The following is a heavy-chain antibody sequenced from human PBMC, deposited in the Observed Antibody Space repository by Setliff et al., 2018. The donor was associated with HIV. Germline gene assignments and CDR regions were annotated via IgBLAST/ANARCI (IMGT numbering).Heavy chain of an antibody. D-gene: IGHD5-18*01. V-gene: IGHV1-24*01. Sequence: ASVKVSCKVSGYIITELSMHWVRQAPGKGLEWVGDFDPEDGETMYAQKFQGRVTLTEDTSTDIAYMELSSLRSEDTAVYYCAIGYSHGPNYWGQGTLVTVSS. CDR3: AIGYSHGPNY. CDR2: FDPEDGET. J-gene: IGHJ4*02. CDR1: GYIITELS.